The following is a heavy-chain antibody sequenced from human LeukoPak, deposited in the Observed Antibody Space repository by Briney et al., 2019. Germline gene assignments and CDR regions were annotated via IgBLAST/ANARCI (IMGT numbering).Heavy chain of an antibody. CDR3: AKDQRSSGSSGFDY. CDR1: EFTFSSYA. J-gene: IGHJ4*02. Sequence: PGGSLRLSCAASEFTFSSYAMSWVRQAPGKGLEWVSTISGSGGSTYYADSVKGRFTISRDNSKNTLYLQMNSLRAEDTAVYYCAKDQRSSGSSGFDYWGQGTLVTVSS. V-gene: IGHV3-23*01. CDR2: ISGSGGST. D-gene: IGHD1-26*01.